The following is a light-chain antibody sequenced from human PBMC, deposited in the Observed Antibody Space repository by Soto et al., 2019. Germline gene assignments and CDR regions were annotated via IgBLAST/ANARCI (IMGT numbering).Light chain of an antibody. CDR1: QTVSNNF. Sequence: EIVLTQSPGTLSLSPGERATLSCSASQTVSNNFLAWYQEKPGRGPRLLIYGASSRATGIPDRFSGTGSETDFTLTISRLEPEDFAVYYCQQYDNSPITFGKGTRLEIK. V-gene: IGKV3-20*01. CDR3: QQYDNSPIT. CDR2: GAS. J-gene: IGKJ5*01.